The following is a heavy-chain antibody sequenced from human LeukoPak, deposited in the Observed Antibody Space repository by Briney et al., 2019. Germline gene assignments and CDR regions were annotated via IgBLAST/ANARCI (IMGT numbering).Heavy chain of an antibody. CDR3: ARDQQLGSLWFDP. D-gene: IGHD6-6*01. Sequence: PGGSLRLSCAASGFTFSSYAMHWVRQAPGKGLEYVSAIRSNGGSTYYANSVKGRFTISRDNSKNTLYLQMGSLRAEDMAVYYCARDQQLGSLWFDPWGQGTLVTVSS. CDR2: IRSNGGST. CDR1: GFTFSSYA. V-gene: IGHV3-64*01. J-gene: IGHJ5*02.